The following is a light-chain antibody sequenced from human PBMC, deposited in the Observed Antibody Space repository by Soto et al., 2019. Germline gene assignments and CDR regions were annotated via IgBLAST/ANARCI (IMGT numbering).Light chain of an antibody. V-gene: IGKV3-20*01. CDR3: QCFGSSGYT. CDR1: QSISSSY. Sequence: EIVLTQSPGTLSLSPGERATLACRASQSISSSYLAWYQQKPGQAPRLLIYGASSRATGIPDRFSGSGSGTDFTLTISRLEPEDFAVYYCQCFGSSGYTFGQGTKLEI. J-gene: IGKJ2*01. CDR2: GAS.